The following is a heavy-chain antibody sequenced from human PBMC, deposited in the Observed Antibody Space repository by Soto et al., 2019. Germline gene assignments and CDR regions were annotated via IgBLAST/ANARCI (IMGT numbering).Heavy chain of an antibody. CDR1: GGSFSGYY. Sequence: KPSETLSLTCAVYGGSFSGYYWSWIRRPPGKGLEWIGEINHSGSTNYNPSLKSRVTISVDTSKNQFSLKLSSVTAADTAVYYCARADYRKKRNWFDPWGQGTLVTVPQ. V-gene: IGHV4-34*01. CDR2: INHSGST. CDR3: ARADYRKKRNWFDP. J-gene: IGHJ5*02. D-gene: IGHD4-4*01.